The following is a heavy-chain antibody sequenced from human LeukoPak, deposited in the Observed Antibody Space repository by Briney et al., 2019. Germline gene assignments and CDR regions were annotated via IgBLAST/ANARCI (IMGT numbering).Heavy chain of an antibody. CDR2: IYYSGIT. CDR3: ARAGRWEGRPHAFDI. CDR1: GGSISNYY. D-gene: IGHD1-26*01. J-gene: IGHJ3*02. Sequence: SETLSLTCTVSGGSISNYYWNYIRQPPGKGVEWIGYIYYSGITNYNPSLKSRVTISVDTSKNQFSLKLSSVTAADTAVYYCARAGRWEGRPHAFDIWGQGTMVAVSS. V-gene: IGHV4-59*01.